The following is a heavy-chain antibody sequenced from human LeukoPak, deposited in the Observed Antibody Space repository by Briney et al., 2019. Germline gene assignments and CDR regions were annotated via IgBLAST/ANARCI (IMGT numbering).Heavy chain of an antibody. Sequence: GGSLRLSCAASGFTFSSYAMHWVRQAPGKGLEWVAVISYDGSNKYYADSVKGRFTISRDNSKNTLYLQINSLRAEDTAVYYCARDPSSGSTGYFDYWSQGTLVTVSS. D-gene: IGHD1-26*01. CDR3: ARDPSSGSTGYFDY. J-gene: IGHJ4*02. CDR2: ISYDGSNK. V-gene: IGHV3-30-3*01. CDR1: GFTFSSYA.